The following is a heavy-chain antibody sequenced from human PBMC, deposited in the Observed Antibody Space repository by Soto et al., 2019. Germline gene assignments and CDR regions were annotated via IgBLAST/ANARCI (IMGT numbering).Heavy chain of an antibody. CDR2: IYYSGST. CDR1: GGSVSSGSYY. D-gene: IGHD2-21*02. V-gene: IGHV4-61*01. CDR3: ATGTAKYWYFDL. Sequence: QVQLQESGPGLVKPSETLSLTCTVSGGSVSSGSYYWSWIRQPPGKGLEWIGYIYYSGSTNYNPYLKSRVTISVDTSKNQFSLKLSSVTAADTAIYYCATGTAKYWYFDLWGRGTLVTVSS. J-gene: IGHJ2*01.